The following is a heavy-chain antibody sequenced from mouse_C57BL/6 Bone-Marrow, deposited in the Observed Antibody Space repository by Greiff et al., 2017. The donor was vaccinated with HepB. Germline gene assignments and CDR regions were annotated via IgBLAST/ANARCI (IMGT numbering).Heavy chain of an antibody. D-gene: IGHD1-2*01. CDR3: ARVGYYGPYWYFDV. J-gene: IGHJ1*03. V-gene: IGHV1-59*01. CDR1: GYTFTSYW. Sequence: VQLQQPGAELVRPGTSVKLSCKASGYTFTSYWLHWVKQRPGQGLEWIGVIDPSDSYTNYNQKFKGKATLTVDTSSSTAYMQLSSLTSEDSAVYYCARVGYYGPYWYFDVWGTGTTVTVSS. CDR2: IDPSDSYT.